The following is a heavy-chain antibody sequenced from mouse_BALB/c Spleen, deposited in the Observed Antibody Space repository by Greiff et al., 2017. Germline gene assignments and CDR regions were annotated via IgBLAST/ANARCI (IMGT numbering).Heavy chain of an antibody. J-gene: IGHJ4*01. D-gene: IGHD1-1*01. Sequence: DVQLQESGPGLVKPSQSLSLTCTVTGYSITSDYAWNWIRQFPGNTLEWMGYISYSGSTSYNPSLKSRISITRDTSKNQFFLQLNSVTTEDTATYYCASRYTMDYWGQGTSVTVSS. V-gene: IGHV3-2*02. CDR1: GYSITSDYA. CDR2: ISYSGST. CDR3: ASRYTMDY.